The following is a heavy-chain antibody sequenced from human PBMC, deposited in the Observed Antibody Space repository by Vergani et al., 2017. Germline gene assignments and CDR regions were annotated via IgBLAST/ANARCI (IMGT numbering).Heavy chain of an antibody. CDR2: ISSSGSHT. V-gene: IGHV3-11*01. CDR3: ARDPSSDLGYYYMDV. CDR1: GFRFSDYY. Sequence: QVQLVESGGGLVKPGGSLRLSCEASGFRFSDYYMTWIRQAPGKGLEWISYISSSGSHTYYADSMKGRFTISRDNAKNSLYLQMNSLRPEVTAVYYCARDPSSDLGYYYMDVWGKGTTVTVSS. J-gene: IGHJ6*04. D-gene: IGHD2-21*01.